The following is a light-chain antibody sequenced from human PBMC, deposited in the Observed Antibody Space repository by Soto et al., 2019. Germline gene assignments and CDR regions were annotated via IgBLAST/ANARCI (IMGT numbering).Light chain of an antibody. CDR2: QDS. CDR1: KLGDKY. CDR3: QAWDSSTPVV. J-gene: IGLJ2*01. V-gene: IGLV3-1*01. Sequence: SYELTQPPSVSVSPGQTASITCSGDKLGDKYACWYQQKPGQSPVLVIYQDSKRPSGIPERFSGSKSGNTATLTISGTQAMDEADYYCQAWDSSTPVVFGGGTKVTV.